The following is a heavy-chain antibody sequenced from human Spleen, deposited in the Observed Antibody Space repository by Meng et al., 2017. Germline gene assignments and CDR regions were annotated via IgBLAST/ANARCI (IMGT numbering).Heavy chain of an antibody. CDR3: VRNIDSISSY. Sequence: GGSLRLSCAASGFTFSSYAMNWVRQAPGKGLEWVSGISGSVISTYYADSVKGRFTISRDNSKNTLYLQMNSLRAEDTAVYYCVRNIDSISSYWGQGTLVTVSS. J-gene: IGHJ4*02. D-gene: IGHD2/OR15-2a*01. CDR1: GFTFSSYA. CDR2: ISGSVIST. V-gene: IGHV3-23*01.